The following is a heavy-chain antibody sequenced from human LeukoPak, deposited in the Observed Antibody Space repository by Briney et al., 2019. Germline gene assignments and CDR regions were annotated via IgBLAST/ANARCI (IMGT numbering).Heavy chain of an antibody. V-gene: IGHV3-53*01. D-gene: IGHD2-8*01. CDR1: GFTVDSNY. CDR3: AKDSWGYNGIYDPFDI. CDR2: VNGDDST. Sequence: GGSLRLSCAASGFTVDSNYLSWVRQAPGKGLEWVAVVNGDDSTFYTDSVKGRFTVSRDNSKNTLSLQMTSLRLEDTAVYYYAKDSWGYNGIYDPFDIWGQGTVVTVSS. J-gene: IGHJ3*02.